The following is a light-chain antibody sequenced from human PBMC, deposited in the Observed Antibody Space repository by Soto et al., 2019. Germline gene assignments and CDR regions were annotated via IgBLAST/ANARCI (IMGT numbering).Light chain of an antibody. CDR1: QRVYSN. CDR3: QHRSIWPVS. CDR2: GAS. J-gene: IGKJ5*01. V-gene: IGKV3-15*01. Sequence: EILMTQSPDTLSVSPGESATLSCRASQRVYSNLAWYQQRPGQAPRLLIYGASTRATGIPARFSGSGSGTEFTLTISSLQSEDFAVYYCQHRSIWPVSFGQGTRLEIK.